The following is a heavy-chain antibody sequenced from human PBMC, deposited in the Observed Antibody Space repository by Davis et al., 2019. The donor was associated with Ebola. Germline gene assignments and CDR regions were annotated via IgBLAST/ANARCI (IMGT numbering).Heavy chain of an antibody. CDR3: AKEAYRSSWGGPNYGMDV. D-gene: IGHD6-13*01. V-gene: IGHV3-9*01. Sequence: PGGSLRLSCEASGFIFDDFAMHWVRQAPGKGLEWVSAISWNSGSVGYADSVKGRFTISRDNAKNCLDLEIKSLRAEDTALYYWAKEAYRSSWGGPNYGMDVWGKGTTVTVSS. J-gene: IGHJ6*04. CDR2: ISWNSGSV. CDR1: GFIFDDFA.